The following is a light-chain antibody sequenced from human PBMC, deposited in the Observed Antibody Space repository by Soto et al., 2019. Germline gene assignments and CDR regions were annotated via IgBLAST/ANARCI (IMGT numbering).Light chain of an antibody. J-gene: IGLJ1*01. CDR1: NIGGKS. CDR2: DDS. Sequence: SYELTQPPSVSLAPGQTARLTCGGNNIGGKSVHWYQQKPGQAPVLVVYDDSDRPSGIPDRFSGSNSGDTATLTIRRVEAGDEADYYCHVWDSSSDHYVFGTGTKVTVL. CDR3: HVWDSSSDHYV. V-gene: IGLV3-21*02.